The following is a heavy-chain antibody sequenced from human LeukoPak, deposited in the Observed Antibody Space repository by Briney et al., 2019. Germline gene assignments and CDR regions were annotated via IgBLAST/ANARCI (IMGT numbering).Heavy chain of an antibody. V-gene: IGHV3-30*18. CDR1: GFTFSNAW. CDR2: ISYDGSNK. J-gene: IGHJ4*02. Sequence: GGSLRLSCAASGFTFSNAWMSWVRQAPGKGLEWVAVISYDGSNKYYADSVKGRFTISRDNSKNTLYLQMNSLRAEDTAVYYCAKDYGDSHIYWGQGTLVTVSS. D-gene: IGHD4-17*01. CDR3: AKDYGDSHIY.